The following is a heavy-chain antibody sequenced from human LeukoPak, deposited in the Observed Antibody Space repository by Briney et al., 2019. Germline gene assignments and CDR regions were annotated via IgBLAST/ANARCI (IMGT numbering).Heavy chain of an antibody. Sequence: ASVKVSCKASGYAFTNYYMSWVRQAPGQGPEWMGAIDPSSGETQFAPKFEGRVTVTADTSTRTVYMEMSSLRPDDTAMYYCATYPGPAIQGSFDYWGQGTLVTVSS. D-gene: IGHD5-18*01. J-gene: IGHJ4*02. V-gene: IGHV1-46*01. CDR3: ATYPGPAIQGSFDY. CDR2: IDPSSGET. CDR1: GYAFTNYY.